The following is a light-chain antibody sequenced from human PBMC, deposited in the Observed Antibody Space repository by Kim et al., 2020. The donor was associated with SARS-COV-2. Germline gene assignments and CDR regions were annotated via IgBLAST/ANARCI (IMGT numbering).Light chain of an antibody. CDR2: EDN. Sequence: SYELTQPPSVSVSPGQTASITCSGDKLGNKYVCWYHQKAGQSPVVVIYEDNKRPSGIPERISGSNTGDTATLTIGGTQAMDEGDYYCQAWDGSTVVFGGG. V-gene: IGLV3-1*01. CDR1: KLGNKY. J-gene: IGLJ2*01. CDR3: QAWDGSTVV.